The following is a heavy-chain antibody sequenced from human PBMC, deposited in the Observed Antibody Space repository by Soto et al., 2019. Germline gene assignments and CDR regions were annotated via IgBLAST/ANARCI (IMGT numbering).Heavy chain of an antibody. D-gene: IGHD3-22*01. CDR1: GGTFSNYA. CDR2: IIPIFGTA. J-gene: IGHJ5*02. CDR3: ARDRGPSSGYYPYWFDP. Sequence: QVQLVQSGAEVKKPGSSVKVSCKASGGTFSNYAISWVRQAPGQGLEWMGGIIPIFGTANYAQKFQGRVTITADESTSXAYMELSSLRSEDTAVYYCARDRGPSSGYYPYWFDPWGQGTLVTVSS. V-gene: IGHV1-69*12.